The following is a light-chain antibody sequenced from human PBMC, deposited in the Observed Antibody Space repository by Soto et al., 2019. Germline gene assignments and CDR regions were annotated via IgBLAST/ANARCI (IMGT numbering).Light chain of an antibody. V-gene: IGKV1-5*01. J-gene: IGKJ1*01. CDR2: DAS. Sequence: DIQMTQSPSSLSASVGDEVTITCRASQSISSLLAWYQQKPGKAPKLLIYDASSLESGVPSRFSGSGSGTEFTLTISSLQPDDFATYYCQQYNSYSGTFGQGTKVDI. CDR3: QQYNSYSGT. CDR1: QSISSL.